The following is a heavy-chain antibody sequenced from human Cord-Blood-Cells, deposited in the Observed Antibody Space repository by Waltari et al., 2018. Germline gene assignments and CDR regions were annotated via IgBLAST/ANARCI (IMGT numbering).Heavy chain of an antibody. CDR3: AKVDGSRYFDL. D-gene: IGHD3-10*01. CDR1: GFPFSSYA. V-gene: IGHV3-23*01. CDR2: ISGSGGST. Sequence: EVQLLESGGGLVQPGGSLRLSCAGSGFPFSSYAMRLVRQAPGKGLEWVSAISGSGGSTYYADSVKGRFTISRDNYKNTLYLQMNSLRAEDTAVYYCAKVDGSRYFDLWGRGTLVTVSS. J-gene: IGHJ2*01.